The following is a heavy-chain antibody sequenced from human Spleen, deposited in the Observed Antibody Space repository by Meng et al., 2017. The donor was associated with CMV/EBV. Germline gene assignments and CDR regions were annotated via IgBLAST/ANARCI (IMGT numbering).Heavy chain of an antibody. J-gene: IGHJ4*02. Sequence: GESLKISCAASGFTVSTNYMSWVRQAPGKGLEWVSIIYSGDNTNYADSVKGRFIISRDNSKNTLYLQMNSLRAEDTAVYYCARVRPGYFDYWGQGTLVTVSS. CDR3: ARVRPGYFDY. CDR2: IYSGDNT. CDR1: GFTVSTNY. V-gene: IGHV3-53*01. D-gene: IGHD1-14*01.